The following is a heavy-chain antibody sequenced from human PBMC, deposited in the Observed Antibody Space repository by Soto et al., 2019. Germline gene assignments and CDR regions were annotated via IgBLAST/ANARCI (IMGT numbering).Heavy chain of an antibody. D-gene: IGHD6-19*01. CDR2: INAGNGNT. J-gene: IGHJ4*02. Sequence: QVQLVQSGAEEKKPGASVKVSCKASGYTFTGYAMHWVRQAPGQRLEWMGWINAGNGNTKYSQKFQGRVTITRDTSASTAYMELSSLRSEDTPVYYCARAGALAADFDYWGQGTLVTVSS. CDR1: GYTFTGYA. V-gene: IGHV1-3*05. CDR3: ARAGALAADFDY.